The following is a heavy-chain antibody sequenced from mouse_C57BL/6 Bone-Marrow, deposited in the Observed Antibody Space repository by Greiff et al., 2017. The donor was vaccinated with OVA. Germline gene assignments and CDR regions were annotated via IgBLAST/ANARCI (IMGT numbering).Heavy chain of an antibody. CDR1: GFSLTSCG. Sequence: QVQLKESGPGLVQPSQSLSITCTVSGFSLTSCGVHWVRQSPGKGLEWLGVIWSGGSTDYNAAFISRLSISKDNSKSQVFFKMNSLQADDTAIYYCARGHGSSYDWYFDVWRTGTTVTVSS. J-gene: IGHJ1*03. D-gene: IGHD1-1*01. CDR3: ARGHGSSYDWYFDV. CDR2: IWSGGST. V-gene: IGHV2-2*01.